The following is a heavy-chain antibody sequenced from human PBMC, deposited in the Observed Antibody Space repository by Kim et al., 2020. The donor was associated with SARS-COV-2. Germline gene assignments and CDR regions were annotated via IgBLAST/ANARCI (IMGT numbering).Heavy chain of an antibody. CDR3: ARETSSDVLDH. Sequence: ASVKVSCRASGYTFTTYDINWVRQAPGQGLEWMGWMNPKNGNTGYAQKFQGRVTMTRDTSIRTAYMELDSLRSEDTAVYYCARETSSDVLDHWGQGTLVT. CDR1: GYTFTTYD. J-gene: IGHJ4*02. CDR2: MNPKNGNT. V-gene: IGHV1-8*01. D-gene: IGHD3-22*01.